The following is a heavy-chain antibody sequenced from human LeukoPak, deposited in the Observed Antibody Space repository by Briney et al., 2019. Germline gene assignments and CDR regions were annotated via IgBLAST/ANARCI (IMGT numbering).Heavy chain of an antibody. CDR3: ARTGIYSGSYLFDY. D-gene: IGHD1-26*01. CDR2: IWYDGSNK. J-gene: IGHJ4*02. V-gene: IGHV3-33*01. Sequence: GSLRLSCAASGFTFSSYGMHWVRQAPGKGLEWVAVIWYDGSNKYYADSVKGRFTISGDNSKNTLYLQMNSLRAEDTAVYYCARTGIYSGSYLFDYWGQGTLVTVSS. CDR1: GFTFSSYG.